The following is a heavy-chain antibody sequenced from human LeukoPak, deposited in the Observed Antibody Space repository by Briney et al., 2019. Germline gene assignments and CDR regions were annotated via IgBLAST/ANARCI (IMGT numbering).Heavy chain of an antibody. V-gene: IGHV4-39*01. J-gene: IGHJ4*02. CDR1: VGSISSSSYY. CDR3: ARHYGSGSYHPYFDY. CDR2: IYYSGST. D-gene: IGHD3-10*01. Sequence: SETLSLTCTVSVGSISSSSYYWGWIRQPPGKGLEWIGSIYYSGSTYYNPSLKSRVTISVDTTKNQFSLKLSSVTAADTAVYYCARHYGSGSYHPYFDYRGQGTLVTVSS.